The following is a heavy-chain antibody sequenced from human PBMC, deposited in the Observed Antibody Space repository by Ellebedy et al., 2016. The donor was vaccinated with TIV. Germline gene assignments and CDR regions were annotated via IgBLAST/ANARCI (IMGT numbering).Heavy chain of an antibody. CDR3: ASLATAGLGYFHH. CDR2: ISHRGYT. D-gene: IGHD6-13*01. CDR1: SGPISSYY. Sequence: MPSETLSLTCNVPSGPISSYYWSWIRQPPGKGLEWIGYISHRGYTNSNPSLGSRVTLSLDTSKTQLSLKLASVTAADTALYFCASLATAGLGYFHHWGQGTLVTVSS. V-gene: IGHV4-59*08. J-gene: IGHJ1*01.